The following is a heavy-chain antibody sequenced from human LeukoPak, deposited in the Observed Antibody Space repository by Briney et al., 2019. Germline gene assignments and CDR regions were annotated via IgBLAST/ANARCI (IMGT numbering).Heavy chain of an antibody. CDR2: LWYGGHNK. CDR1: GFILSIFG. J-gene: IGHJ2*01. Sequence: QSGGPLTLLCAASGFILSIFGMLWLRPPPGEGLVGGAFLWYGGHNKYYVDYVTSRYTISRDNSKNTLYLQMNSLGAEDTAVYDCAKSQQQLPNGGWYFDLWRRATLVSVCS. CDR3: AKSQQQLPNGGWYFDL. V-gene: IGHV3-30*02. D-gene: IGHD6-13*01.